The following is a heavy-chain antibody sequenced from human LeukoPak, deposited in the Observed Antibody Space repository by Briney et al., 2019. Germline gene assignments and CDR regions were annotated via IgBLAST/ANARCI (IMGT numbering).Heavy chain of an antibody. J-gene: IGHJ3*02. Sequence: SETLSLTCAVYGGSFSGYYWSWIRQPPGKGLEWIGEINHSGSTNYNPSLKSRVTISVDTSKNQFSLKLSSVTAADTAVYYCARIRRHRGAAFESGGQGTMVTVSS. CDR1: GGSFSGYY. CDR3: ARIRRHRGAAFES. V-gene: IGHV4-34*01. CDR2: INHSGST.